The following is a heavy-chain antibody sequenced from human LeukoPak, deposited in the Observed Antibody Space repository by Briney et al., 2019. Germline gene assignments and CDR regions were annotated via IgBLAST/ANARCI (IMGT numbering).Heavy chain of an antibody. V-gene: IGHV1-69*04. D-gene: IGHD3-16*02. J-gene: IGHJ3*02. Sequence: GASVKVSCKASGGTFSSYATSWVRQAPGQGLEWMGRIIPILGIANYTQKFQGRVTITADKSTSTAYMELSSLRSEDTAVYYCARDDYVWGSYRYGIGAFDIWGQGTMVTVSS. CDR1: GGTFSSYA. CDR2: IIPILGIA. CDR3: ARDDYVWGSYRYGIGAFDI.